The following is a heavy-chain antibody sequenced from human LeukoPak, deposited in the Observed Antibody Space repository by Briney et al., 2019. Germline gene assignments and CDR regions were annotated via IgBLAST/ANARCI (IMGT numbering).Heavy chain of an antibody. Sequence: GGSLRLSCTASGFSFSGHWMHWARQLSGKGLVWASRISPTGSTTSYADSVKGRFTVSRDNAKNTLCLQVNNLRAEDTAVYYCARGPNSNWSGLDFWGQGTLLTVSS. CDR2: ISPTGSTT. CDR1: GFSFSGHW. D-gene: IGHD6-6*01. V-gene: IGHV3-74*01. J-gene: IGHJ4*02. CDR3: ARGPNSNWSGLDF.